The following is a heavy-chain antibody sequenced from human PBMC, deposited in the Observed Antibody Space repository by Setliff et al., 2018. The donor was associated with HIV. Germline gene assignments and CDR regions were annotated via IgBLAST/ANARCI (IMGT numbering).Heavy chain of an antibody. CDR2: MKYDGTEI. D-gene: IGHD3-9*01. Sequence: AGGSLRLSCAASGFSFRTYWMSWVRQAPGKGLEWVANMKYDGTEIYYVDAVKGRFTISRDNAKKSVFLHMNSLRGEDTAVYYCVREGEYFDTIGQIDYWGQGTLVTVSS. CDR1: GFSFRTYW. V-gene: IGHV3-7*01. CDR3: VREGEYFDTIGQIDY. J-gene: IGHJ4*02.